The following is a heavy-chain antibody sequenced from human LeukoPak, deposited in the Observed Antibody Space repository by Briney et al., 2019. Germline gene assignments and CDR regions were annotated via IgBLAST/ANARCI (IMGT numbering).Heavy chain of an antibody. CDR3: ATYSGAHHKTFDD. V-gene: IGHV3-7*03. Sequence: GGSLRLSCAVSGFSLSTYWMSWVRQAPGKGLEWVANIKQDESEKDYVDSVKGRFTISRDNAKNSLYLQMSSLRAEDTAVYYCATYSGAHHKTFDDWGQGTLVTVSS. J-gene: IGHJ4*02. D-gene: IGHD1-26*01. CDR2: IKQDESEK. CDR1: GFSLSTYW.